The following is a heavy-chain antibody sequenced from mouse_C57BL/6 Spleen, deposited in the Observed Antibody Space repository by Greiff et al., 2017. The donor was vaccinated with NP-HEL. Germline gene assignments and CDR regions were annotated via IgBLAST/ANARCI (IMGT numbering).Heavy chain of an antibody. V-gene: IGHV1-54*01. D-gene: IGHD1-1*01. CDR3: AREGLFYAMDD. Sequence: VQLQQSGAELVRPGTSVKVSCKASGYAFTNYLIEWVKQRPGQGLEWIGVINPGSGGTNYNEKFKGKATLTADKSSSTAYMQLSSLTSEDSAVYFCAREGLFYAMDDWGQGTSVTVSS. CDR1: GYAFTNYL. CDR2: INPGSGGT. J-gene: IGHJ4*01.